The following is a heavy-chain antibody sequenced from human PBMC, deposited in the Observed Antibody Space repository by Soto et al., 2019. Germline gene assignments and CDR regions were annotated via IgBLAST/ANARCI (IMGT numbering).Heavy chain of an antibody. J-gene: IGHJ4*02. CDR3: APDQGIFPNTGGQTPY. V-gene: IGHV1-69*13. Sequence: SVKVSCNASGGTFSSYAISWVRQAPGQGLEWMGGIIPIFGTANYAQKFQGRVTITADESTSTAYMELSSLRSEDTAVYYCAPDQGIFPNTGGQTPYWGQGTLVTVSS. CDR2: IIPIFGTA. D-gene: IGHD2-15*01. CDR1: GGTFSSYA.